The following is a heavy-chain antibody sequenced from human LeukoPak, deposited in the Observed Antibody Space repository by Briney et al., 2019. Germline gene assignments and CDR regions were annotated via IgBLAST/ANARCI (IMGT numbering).Heavy chain of an antibody. J-gene: IGHJ5*02. Sequence: LETLSLTCTVSGGSISSYYWSWIRQPPGKGLEWIGYIYYSGSTNYNPSLKSRVTISVDTSKNQFSLKLSSVTAADTAVYYCARGDSSSWYEWFDPWGQGTLVTVSS. CDR1: GGSISSYY. D-gene: IGHD6-13*01. V-gene: IGHV4-59*01. CDR2: IYYSGST. CDR3: ARGDSSSWYEWFDP.